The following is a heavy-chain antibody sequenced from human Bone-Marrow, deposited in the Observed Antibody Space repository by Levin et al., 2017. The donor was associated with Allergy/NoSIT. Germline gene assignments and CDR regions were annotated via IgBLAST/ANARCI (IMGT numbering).Heavy chain of an antibody. D-gene: IGHD5-18*01. CDR3: ARARGYGSFFDS. CDR2: IDDSGST. V-gene: IGHV4-59*02. J-gene: IGHJ4*01. Sequence: SETLSLTCAVSGGSVTDYYWSWIRHLPGKGLEWIGYIDDSGSTKYNPPLKSRVAMSVDTSKSQVSLRVSSVTAAATAVYFWARARGYGSFFDSWGHGTLVTVSS. CDR1: GGSVTDYY.